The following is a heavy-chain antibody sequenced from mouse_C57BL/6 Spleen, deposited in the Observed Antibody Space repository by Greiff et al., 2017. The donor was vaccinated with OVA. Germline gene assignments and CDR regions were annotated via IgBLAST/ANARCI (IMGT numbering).Heavy chain of an antibody. D-gene: IGHD4-1*01. V-gene: IGHV5-17*01. CDR2: ISSGSSTI. CDR3: ASWDVFAY. CDR1: GFTFSDYG. Sequence: VQLQQSGGGLVKPGGSLKLSCAASGFTFSDYGMHWVRQAPEKGLEWVAYISSGSSTIYYADTVKGRFTISRDNAKNTLFLQMTSLRSEDTAMYYCASWDVFAYWGQGTLVTVSA. J-gene: IGHJ3*01.